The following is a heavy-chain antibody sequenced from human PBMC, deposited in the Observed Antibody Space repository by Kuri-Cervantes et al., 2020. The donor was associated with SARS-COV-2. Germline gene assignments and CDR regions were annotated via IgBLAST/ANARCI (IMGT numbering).Heavy chain of an antibody. D-gene: IGHD6-13*01. CDR2: ISSSSSTI. CDR1: GFTFSSYS. Sequence: GGSLRLSCAASGFTFSSYSMNWVRQAPGKGLEWVSYISSSSSTIYYADSVKGRFTISRDNAKNSLYLQMNSLRAEDTAVYYCAGGIAAAGANHYYGMDVWGQGTTVTVSS. CDR3: AGGIAAAGANHYYGMDV. J-gene: IGHJ6*02. V-gene: IGHV3-48*04.